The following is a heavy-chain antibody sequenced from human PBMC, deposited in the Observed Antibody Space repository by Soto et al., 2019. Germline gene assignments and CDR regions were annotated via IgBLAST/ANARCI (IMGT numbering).Heavy chain of an antibody. V-gene: IGHV4-31*03. CDR3: ARGGFLEWLLSNYYYYGLDV. CDR2: IYYSGST. J-gene: IGHJ6*02. D-gene: IGHD3-3*01. CDR1: GGSISSGGYY. Sequence: QVQLQESGPGLVKPSQTLSLTCTVSGGSISSGGYYWSWIRQHPGKGLEWIGYIYYSGSTYYNPSLKRRVTISVDTSNNQFSLKLSSVTAADTAVYYCARGGFLEWLLSNYYYYGLDVWGQGTTVTVSS.